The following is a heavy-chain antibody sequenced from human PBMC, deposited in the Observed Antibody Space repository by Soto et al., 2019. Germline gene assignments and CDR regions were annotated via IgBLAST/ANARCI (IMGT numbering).Heavy chain of an antibody. CDR2: INAGNGNT. CDR1: GYTFTSYA. D-gene: IGHD3-10*01. Sequence: QVQLVQSGAEVKKPGASVKVSCKASGYTFTSYAMHWVRQAPGQRLEWMGWINAGNGNTKYSQKFQGRVTITRDTSASTAYMELSSLRSEDTAVYYCARRGLLLWFGDLLSGGFDYWGQGTLVTVSS. CDR3: ARRGLLLWFGDLLSGGFDY. J-gene: IGHJ4*02. V-gene: IGHV1-3*01.